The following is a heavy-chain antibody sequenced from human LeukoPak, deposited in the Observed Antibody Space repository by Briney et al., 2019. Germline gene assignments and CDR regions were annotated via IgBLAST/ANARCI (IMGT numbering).Heavy chain of an antibody. CDR1: GFTFSSYS. V-gene: IGHV3-48*01. CDR2: ISSSSSTI. J-gene: IGHJ4*02. D-gene: IGHD1-26*01. CDR3: ARDIQWELLGESRIDY. Sequence: GGSLRLSCAASGFTFSSYSMNWVRQASGKGLEWVSYISSSSSTIYYADSVKGRFTISRDNAKNSLYLQMNSLRAEDTAVYYCARDIQWELLGESRIDYWGQGTLVTVSS.